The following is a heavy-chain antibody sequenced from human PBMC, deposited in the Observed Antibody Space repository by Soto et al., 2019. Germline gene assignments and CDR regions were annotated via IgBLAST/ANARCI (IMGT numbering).Heavy chain of an antibody. CDR2: IYPRGGPS. Sequence: QVQLVQSGAEVKKPGASVRVSCKASGYTFTHYYVHWVRQAPGQGLEWMGMIYPRGGPSTSAQKLHGRVALTTHTSTSTVYMELSSLRSEDTAVYYCARRSMLEWSAGFDLWGQGTLVSVSS. CDR1: GYTFTHYY. CDR3: ARRSMLEWSAGFDL. V-gene: IGHV1-46*04. J-gene: IGHJ3*01. D-gene: IGHD3-3*01.